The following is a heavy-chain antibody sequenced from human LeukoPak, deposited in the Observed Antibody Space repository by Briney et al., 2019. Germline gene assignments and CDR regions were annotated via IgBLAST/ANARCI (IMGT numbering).Heavy chain of an antibody. J-gene: IGHJ4*02. D-gene: IGHD5-24*01. CDR2: IWYDGSNE. CDR1: GFTFSSYG. CDR3: AAEMATSIKAFDY. V-gene: IGHV3-33*01. Sequence: GRSLRLSCAASGFTFSSYGMHWVRQAPGKGLEWVAVIWYDGSNEYYADSVKGRFTISRDNSKNTLYLQMNSLRAEDTAVYYCAAEMATSIKAFDYWGQGTLVTVSS.